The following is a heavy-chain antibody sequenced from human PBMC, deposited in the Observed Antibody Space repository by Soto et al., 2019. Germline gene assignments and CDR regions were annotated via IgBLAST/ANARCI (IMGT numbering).Heavy chain of an antibody. J-gene: IGHJ4*02. Sequence: SVKVSCKASGGTFSSYAISWVRQAPGQGLEWMGGIIPIFGTANYAQKFQGRVTITADESTSTAYMELSSLRSEDTAVYYCARFTGPLTAFDYWGQGTLVTGSA. CDR3: ARFTGPLTAFDY. CDR1: GGTFSSYA. V-gene: IGHV1-69*13. CDR2: IIPIFGTA.